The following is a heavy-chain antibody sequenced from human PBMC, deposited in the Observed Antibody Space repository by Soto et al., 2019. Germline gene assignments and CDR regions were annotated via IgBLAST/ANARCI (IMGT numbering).Heavy chain of an antibody. Sequence: HPGGSLRLSCAASGFTFTSFAVSWVRQAPGKRLEWVSAISGSGGATYYADSVKGRFTVSRDNSRNTVFLQMDSLRGEDTAVYYCAKDSTVTTSLYFYYYGFDVWGQGTTVTVSS. CDR1: GFTFTSFA. D-gene: IGHD4-17*01. J-gene: IGHJ6*02. V-gene: IGHV3-23*01. CDR2: ISGSGGAT. CDR3: AKDSTVTTSLYFYYYGFDV.